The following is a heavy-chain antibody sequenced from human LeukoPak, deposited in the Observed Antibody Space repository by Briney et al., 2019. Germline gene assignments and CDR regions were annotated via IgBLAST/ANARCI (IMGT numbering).Heavy chain of an antibody. Sequence: GGSLRLSCEASAFTFSDYSMNWVRQAPGKGLEWISYISGRSSTIYYADSVKGRFTISRDNAKNSMYLQMNSLRAEDTAVYYCARDRIKSGSYYFDYWGQGTLVTVSS. CDR1: AFTFSDYS. CDR3: ARDRIKSGSYYFDY. D-gene: IGHD1-26*01. V-gene: IGHV3-48*01. CDR2: ISGRSSTI. J-gene: IGHJ4*02.